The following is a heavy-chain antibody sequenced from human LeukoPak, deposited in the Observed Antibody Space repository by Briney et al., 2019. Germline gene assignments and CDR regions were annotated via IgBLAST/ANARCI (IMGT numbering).Heavy chain of an antibody. V-gene: IGHV1-46*01. CDR2: INPSGGST. CDR1: GYTFTSYY. D-gene: IGHD3-22*01. J-gene: IGHJ3*02. CDR3: ARHRLPRVYYDSSGYYHAAFDI. Sequence: ASVKVSCKASGYTFTSYYMHWVRQAPGQGLEWMGIINPSGGSTSYAQKFQGRITMTRDMSTSTVYMELSSLRSDDTAVYYCARHRLPRVYYDSSGYYHAAFDIWGQGTMVTVSS.